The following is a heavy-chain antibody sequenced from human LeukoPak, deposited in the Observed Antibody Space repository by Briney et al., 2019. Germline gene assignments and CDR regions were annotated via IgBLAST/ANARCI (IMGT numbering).Heavy chain of an antibody. CDR3: AKGRDYYGSGSYRGFDY. CDR1: GFNFSIYP. CDR2: ISGSGGST. D-gene: IGHD3-10*01. J-gene: IGHJ4*02. Sequence: GGSLRLSCTTSGFNFSIYPMTWVRQAPGKGLEWVSAISGSGGSTYYADSVKGRFTISRDNSKNTLYLQMNSLRAEDTAVYYCAKGRDYYGSGSYRGFDYWGQGTLVTVSS. V-gene: IGHV3-23*01.